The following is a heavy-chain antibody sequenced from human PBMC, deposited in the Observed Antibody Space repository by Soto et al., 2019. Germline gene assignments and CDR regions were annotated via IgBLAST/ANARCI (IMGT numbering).Heavy chain of an antibody. J-gene: IGHJ4*02. CDR1: GYSFATYG. CDR2: ISAHNGDT. V-gene: IGHV1-18*04. D-gene: IGHD3-22*01. CDR3: ATEPIGYNEGRGYNPLGN. Sequence: QVQLVQSGAEVKKPGASVKVSCKASGYSFATYGFSWVRQAPGQGLECVGWISAHNGDTHYSQKFQGRVTLTTDTTPNTGCMELRSLTSDDTAVYFCATEPIGYNEGRGYNPLGNWGQGTLVTVSS.